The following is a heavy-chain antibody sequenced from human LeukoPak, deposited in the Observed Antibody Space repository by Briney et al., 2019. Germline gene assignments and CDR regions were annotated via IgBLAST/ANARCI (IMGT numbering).Heavy chain of an antibody. J-gene: IGHJ4*02. Sequence: GGSLRLSCAASGFTFSSFAMSWVRQAPGKGLEWISTISGSGGTTNYADSVKGRFTISRDNAKNSLYLQMNSLRDEDTAVYYCAREIAAVDSWGQGTLVTVSS. CDR1: GFTFSSFA. CDR2: ISGSGGTT. CDR3: AREIAAVDS. D-gene: IGHD6-13*01. V-gene: IGHV3-23*01.